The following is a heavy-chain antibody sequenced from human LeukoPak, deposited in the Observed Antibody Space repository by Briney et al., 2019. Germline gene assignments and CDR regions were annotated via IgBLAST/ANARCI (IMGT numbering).Heavy chain of an antibody. D-gene: IGHD2-2*01. CDR1: GFTFSDYY. V-gene: IGHV3-11*04. J-gene: IGHJ5*02. CDR3: ARGSGVVVPAAIHWFDP. Sequence: GGSLRPSCAASGFTFSDYYMSWIRQAPGKGLEWVSYISSSGSTIYYADSVKGRFTISRDNAKNSLYLQMNSLRAEDTAVYYCARGSGVVVPAAIHWFDPWGQGTLVTVSS. CDR2: ISSSGSTI.